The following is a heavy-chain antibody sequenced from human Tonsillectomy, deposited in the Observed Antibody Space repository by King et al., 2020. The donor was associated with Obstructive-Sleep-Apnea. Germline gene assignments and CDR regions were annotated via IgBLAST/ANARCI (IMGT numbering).Heavy chain of an antibody. CDR3: AKETSGATPFYY. D-gene: IGHD2-15*01. V-gene: IGHV3-23*04. J-gene: IGHJ4*02. CDR1: GFTFSSYA. Sequence: QLVQSGGGLVQPGGSLRLSCAASGFTFSSYAMSWVRQAPGKGLEGGSTISGSGTSTYYADSVKGRFTISRDNSKNTLSLQMNSLRAEDTAIYYCAKETSGATPFYYWGQGILVTVSS. CDR2: ISGSGTST.